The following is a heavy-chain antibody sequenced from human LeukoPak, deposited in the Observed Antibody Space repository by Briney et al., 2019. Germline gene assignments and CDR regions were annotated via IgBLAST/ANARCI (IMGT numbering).Heavy chain of an antibody. D-gene: IGHD2-2*01. CDR1: GGSISSYY. V-gene: IGHV4-59*01. CDR2: IYYSGST. Sequence: SETLSLTCTVSGGSISSYYWGWIRQPPGKGLEWIGYIYYSGSTNYNPSLKSRVTISVDTSKNQFSLKLSSVTAADTAVYYCARLGYCSSTSCYRYYYYYYMDVWGKGTTVTVSS. J-gene: IGHJ6*03. CDR3: ARLGYCSSTSCYRYYYYYYMDV.